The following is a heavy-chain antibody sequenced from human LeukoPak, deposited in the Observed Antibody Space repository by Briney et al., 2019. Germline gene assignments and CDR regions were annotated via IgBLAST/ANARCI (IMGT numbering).Heavy chain of an antibody. Sequence: PSETLSLTCTVSGGSITTDSWCWIRQPAGKGLEWIGRIYTSGNTNYNPSLRSRVTILVDKSKNQFSLKLRSMTAADTAVYYCAGGSFDFWSGYYPYWGQGTLVTVSA. J-gene: IGHJ4*02. V-gene: IGHV4-4*07. CDR1: GGSITTDS. CDR2: IYTSGNT. CDR3: AGGSFDFWSGYYPY. D-gene: IGHD3-3*01.